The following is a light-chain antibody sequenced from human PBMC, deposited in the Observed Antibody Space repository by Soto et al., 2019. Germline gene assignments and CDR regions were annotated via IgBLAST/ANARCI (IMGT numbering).Light chain of an antibody. V-gene: IGKV3-20*01. Sequence: EIVLTQFPCTRSLSPRERATLSCRASQSVSSNHLSWYQQKPGQAPRLLIYDASSRATGIPDRFSGGGSGTDFTLTISRLEPEDFAVYYCQQFSSYPLTFGGGTKVDIK. J-gene: IGKJ4*01. CDR3: QQFSSYPLT. CDR1: QSVSSNH. CDR2: DAS.